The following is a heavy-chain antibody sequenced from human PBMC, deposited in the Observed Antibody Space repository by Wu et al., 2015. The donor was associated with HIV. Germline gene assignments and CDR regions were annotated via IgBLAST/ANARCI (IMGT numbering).Heavy chain of an antibody. D-gene: IGHD5-24*01. Sequence: QVQLVQSGAEVKKPGASVKVSCKASGYTFTGYYMHWVRQAPGQGLEWMGWINPNSGGTNYAQKFQGRVTMTRDTSISTAYMELSRLRSDDTAVYYCARDAPCRDGYNYCDAFDIWGQGTMVTVSS. CDR2: INPNSGGT. CDR3: ARDAPCRDGYNYCDAFDI. V-gene: IGHV1-2*02. J-gene: IGHJ3*02. CDR1: GYTFTGYY.